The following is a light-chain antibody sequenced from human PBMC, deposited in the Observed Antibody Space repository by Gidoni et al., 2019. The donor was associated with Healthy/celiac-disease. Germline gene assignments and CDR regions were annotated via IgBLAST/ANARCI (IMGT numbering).Light chain of an antibody. V-gene: IGKV1-39*01. CDR2: AAS. CDR1: LSISSY. J-gene: IGKJ2*01. Sequence: DIHLTQSPSSLSSSVGDRVTITCRASLSISSYSNWYQQKPGKAPKLLIYAASSLQSGVPSRFSGSGSETDFTLTISSLQPEDFETYYCQQSYSTPYTFGQXTKLEIK. CDR3: QQSYSTPYT.